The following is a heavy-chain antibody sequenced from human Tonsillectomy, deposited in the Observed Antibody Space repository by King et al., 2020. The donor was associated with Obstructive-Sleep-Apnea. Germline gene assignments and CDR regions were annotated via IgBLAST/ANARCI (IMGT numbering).Heavy chain of an antibody. CDR2: IDPSDSYT. Sequence: QLVQSGAEVKKPGESLRISCKGSGYNFTSYWITWVRQMPGKGLEWMGRIDPSDSYTNYSPSFQGHISISIDKSITTAYLQWSSLKASDTAMYYCAAGQWIRGEVIDYWGQGTLVTVSS. D-gene: IGHD5-12*01. CDR1: GYNFTSYW. CDR3: AAGQWIRGEVIDY. J-gene: IGHJ4*02. V-gene: IGHV5-10-1*01.